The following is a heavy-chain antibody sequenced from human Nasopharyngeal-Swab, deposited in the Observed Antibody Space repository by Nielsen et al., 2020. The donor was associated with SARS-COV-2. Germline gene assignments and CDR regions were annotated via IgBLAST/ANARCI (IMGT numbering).Heavy chain of an antibody. CDR2: IYHSGST. J-gene: IGHJ4*02. CDR1: GYSMNSGYY. D-gene: IGHD5-24*01. Sequence: SQTLSLTCAVSGYSMNSGYYWGWIRQPPGKGLEWIGSIYHSGSTYYNPSLKSRVTLSIDTSKNQFSLKLSSVTAADTAVYYCARAVEMAEILDYWGQGTLVTVSS. V-gene: IGHV4-38-2*01. CDR3: ARAVEMAEILDY.